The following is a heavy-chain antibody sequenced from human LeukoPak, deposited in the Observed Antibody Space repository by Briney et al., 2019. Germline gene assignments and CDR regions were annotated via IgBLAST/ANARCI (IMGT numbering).Heavy chain of an antibody. J-gene: IGHJ4*02. CDR3: ARESSSWYNTNDY. D-gene: IGHD6-13*01. V-gene: IGHV3-11*04. CDR2: ISSSGSTT. Sequence: LSLTCTVSGGSISSGDYYWSWIRQPPGKGLEWVSYISSSGSTTYYADSVKGRFTISRDNAKNSLYLQMNSLRAEDTAVYYCARESSSWYNTNDYWGQGTLVTVSS. CDR1: GGSISSGDYY.